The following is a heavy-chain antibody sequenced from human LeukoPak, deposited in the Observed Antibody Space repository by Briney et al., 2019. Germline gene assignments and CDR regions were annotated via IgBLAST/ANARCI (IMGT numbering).Heavy chain of an antibody. CDR2: ISYDGSNK. CDR3: ARAVADYFDY. Sequence: GRSLRPSCAASGFTFSSYGMHWVRLAPGKGLEWVAVISYDGSNKYYADSVKGRFTISRDNSKNTLYLQMNSLRAEDTAVYYCARAVADYFDYWGQGTLVTVSS. J-gene: IGHJ4*02. V-gene: IGHV3-30*03. D-gene: IGHD6-19*01. CDR1: GFTFSSYG.